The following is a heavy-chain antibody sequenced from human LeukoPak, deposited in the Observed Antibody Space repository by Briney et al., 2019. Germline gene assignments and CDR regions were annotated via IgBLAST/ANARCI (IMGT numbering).Heavy chain of an antibody. CDR1: GGSFSGYY. Sequence: SETLSLTCAVYGGSFSGYYWSWIRQPPGKGLEWIGEINHSGSTNYNPSLKSRVTISVDTSKNQFSLTLSFVTAADTAVYYCARGPQTSIAAAGWGYAFDIWGQGTMVTVSS. D-gene: IGHD6-13*01. J-gene: IGHJ3*02. V-gene: IGHV4-34*01. CDR2: INHSGST. CDR3: ARGPQTSIAAAGWGYAFDI.